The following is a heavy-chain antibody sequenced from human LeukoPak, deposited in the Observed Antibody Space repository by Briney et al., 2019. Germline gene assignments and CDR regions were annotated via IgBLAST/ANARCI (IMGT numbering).Heavy chain of an antibody. J-gene: IGHJ6*03. CDR3: ARDLGYSSSWYPEYYYYYYYMDV. V-gene: IGHV1-18*01. Sequence: GASVKVSCKASGYTFTSYGISWVRQAPGQGLEWMGWISAYNGNTNYAQKLQGRVTMTTDTSTSTAYMELRSLRSDDTAVYYCARDLGYSSSWYPEYYYYYYYMDVWGKGTTVTISS. CDR2: ISAYNGNT. CDR1: GYTFTSYG. D-gene: IGHD6-13*01.